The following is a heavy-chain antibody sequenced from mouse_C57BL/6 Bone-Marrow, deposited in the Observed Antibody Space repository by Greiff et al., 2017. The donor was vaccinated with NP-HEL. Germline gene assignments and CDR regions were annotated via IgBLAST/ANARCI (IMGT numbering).Heavy chain of an antibody. CDR1: GYTFTSYW. Sequence: QVQLQQPGAELVKPGASVKMSCKASGYTFTSYWITWVKQRPGQGLEWIGDIYPGSGSTNYNEKFKSKATLTVDTSSSTAYMQLSSLTSEDSAVYYCARILYGSIYGYFDVWDTGTTVTVSS. V-gene: IGHV1-55*01. D-gene: IGHD1-1*01. J-gene: IGHJ1*03. CDR2: IYPGSGST. CDR3: ARILYGSIYGYFDV.